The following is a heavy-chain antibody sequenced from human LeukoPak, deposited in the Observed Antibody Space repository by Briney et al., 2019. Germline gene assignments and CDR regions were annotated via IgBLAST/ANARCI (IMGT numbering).Heavy chain of an antibody. CDR2: IIPIFGTA. D-gene: IGHD6-19*01. J-gene: IGHJ1*01. V-gene: IGHV1-69*13. Sequence: SVKVSCKASGGTFSSYAISRVRQAPGQGLEWMGGIIPIFGTANYAQKFQGRVTITADESTSTAYMELSSLRSEDTAVYYCARSGSGWSTGYFQHWGQGTLVTVSS. CDR3: ARSGSGWSTGYFQH. CDR1: GGTFSSYA.